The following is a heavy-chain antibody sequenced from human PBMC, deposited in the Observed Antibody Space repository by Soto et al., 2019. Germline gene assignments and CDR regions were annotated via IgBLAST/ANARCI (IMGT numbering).Heavy chain of an antibody. CDR2: IYYSGST. CDR1: GGSISSGDYY. V-gene: IGHV4-30-4*01. CDR3: ARDQGAGGYDILTGYYSSGHYYGMDV. J-gene: IGHJ6*02. Sequence: SETLSLTCTVSGGSISSGDYYWSWIRQPPGKGLEWIGYIYYSGSTYYNPSLKSRVTISVDTSKNQFSLKLSSVTAADTAVYYCARDQGAGGYDILTGYYSSGHYYGMDVWGQGTTVTVSS. D-gene: IGHD3-9*01.